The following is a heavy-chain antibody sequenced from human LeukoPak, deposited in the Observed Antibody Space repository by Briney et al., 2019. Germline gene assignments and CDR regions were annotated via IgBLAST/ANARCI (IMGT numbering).Heavy chain of an antibody. D-gene: IGHD6-19*01. CDR3: AKDSSGWYLYGMDV. CDR2: ISGSGGST. CDR1: GFTFSSYA. Sequence: PGGSLRLSCAASGFTFSSYAMSWVRQAPGKGLEWVSAISGSGGSTYYADSVKGRFTISRDNSKNTLYLQMNSLRAEDTAVYYCAKDSSGWYLYGMDVWGQGTTVTVSS. J-gene: IGHJ6*02. V-gene: IGHV3-23*01.